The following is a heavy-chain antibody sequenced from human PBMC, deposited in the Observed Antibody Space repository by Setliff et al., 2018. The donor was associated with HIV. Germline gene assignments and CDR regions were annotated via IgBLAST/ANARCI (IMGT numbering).Heavy chain of an antibody. CDR1: GGSFSGYY. Sequence: SETLSLTCAVYGGSFSGYYWSWIRQPPGKGLQWIGFIYNSVTTNYNPSLKSRVTISLDTSKNQFSLKLTSVTATDTAVYYCARHRYSSSINWFDPWGQGTLVTVSS. CDR2: IYNSVTT. D-gene: IGHD6-13*01. CDR3: ARHRYSSSINWFDP. V-gene: IGHV4-59*08. J-gene: IGHJ5*02.